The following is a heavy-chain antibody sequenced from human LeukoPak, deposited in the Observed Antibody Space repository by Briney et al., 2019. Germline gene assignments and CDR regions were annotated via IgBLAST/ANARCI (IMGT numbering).Heavy chain of an antibody. V-gene: IGHV4-34*01. J-gene: IGHJ4*02. Sequence: SETLSLTCAVYGGSFSGYYWSCIRQPPGKGLEWIGEINHSGSTNYNPSLKSRVTISVDTSKNQFSLKLSSVTAADTAVYYCARTPLYCSSTSCYHFDYWGQGTLVTVSS. CDR1: GGSFSGYY. D-gene: IGHD2-2*01. CDR3: ARTPLYCSSTSCYHFDY. CDR2: INHSGST.